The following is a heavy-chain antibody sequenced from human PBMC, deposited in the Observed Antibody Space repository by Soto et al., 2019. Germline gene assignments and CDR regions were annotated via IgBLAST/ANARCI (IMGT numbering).Heavy chain of an antibody. CDR2: ISGGGDTS. V-gene: IGHV3-23*01. CDR1: GFTFSNYA. Sequence: GGSLRLSCAVSGFTFSNYAISWVRQAPGKGLEWVSIISGGGDTSYYADSVKGRFTISRDNSRNTLYLQMNSLGAGDSAKYYCAKEGTSGLYYFDYWGPGTLVTVSS. D-gene: IGHD6-19*01. J-gene: IGHJ4*02. CDR3: AKEGTSGLYYFDY.